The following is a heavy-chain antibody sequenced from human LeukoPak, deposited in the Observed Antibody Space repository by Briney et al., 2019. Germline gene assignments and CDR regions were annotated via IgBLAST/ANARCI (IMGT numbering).Heavy chain of an antibody. D-gene: IGHD3-16*01. Sequence: GGSLRLSCVASGFILSSHDMHWVRQPPGKGLEWVAVIGTDADTYYPGSVKARFTISRDVAKNSLYLQMNSLGAGDTAGYCCARAKGGGAILDIWGQGAMVTVSS. V-gene: IGHV3-13*01. CDR3: ARAKGGGAILDI. J-gene: IGHJ3*02. CDR1: GFILSSHD. CDR2: IGTDADT.